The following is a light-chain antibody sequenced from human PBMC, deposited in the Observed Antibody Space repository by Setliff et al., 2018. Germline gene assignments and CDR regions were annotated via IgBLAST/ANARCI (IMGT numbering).Light chain of an antibody. CDR3: NAYTSGTTYV. CDR2: GVS. V-gene: IGLV2-14*02. CDR1: SSDVGKHNL. J-gene: IGLJ1*01. Sequence: QSVLTQPASVSGSPGQSVTISCSGTSSDVGKHNLVSWYQQHPGKAPKLIIYGVSDRPSGVSNRFSGSKSGNTASLTISGLQTEDEADYYCNAYTSGTTYVFGTGTKVTVL.